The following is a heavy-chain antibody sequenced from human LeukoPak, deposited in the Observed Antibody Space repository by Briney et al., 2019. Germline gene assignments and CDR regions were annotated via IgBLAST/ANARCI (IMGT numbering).Heavy chain of an antibody. Sequence: SETLSLTCTVSGGSISSGGYYWSWIRQPPGKGLEWIGYIYHSGSTYYNPSLKSRVTISVDRSKNQFSLKLSSVTAADTAVYYCARDRGGSYYGDAFDIWGQGTMVTVSS. D-gene: IGHD1-26*01. CDR1: GGSISSGGYY. J-gene: IGHJ3*02. CDR3: ARDRGGSYYGDAFDI. V-gene: IGHV4-30-2*01. CDR2: IYHSGST.